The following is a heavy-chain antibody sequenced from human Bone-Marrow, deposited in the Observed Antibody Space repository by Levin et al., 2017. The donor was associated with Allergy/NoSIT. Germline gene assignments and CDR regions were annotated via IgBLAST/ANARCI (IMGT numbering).Heavy chain of an antibody. CDR1: GYILTDYA. V-gene: IGHV1-3*01. J-gene: IGHJ4*02. CDR3: ARKDYGDSFDF. CDR2: INPAKGNT. D-gene: IGHD4-17*01. Sequence: GESLKISCKVSGYILTDYAMHWVRQAPGQRPEWMGWINPAKGNTKYSQKFQDRISITRDTSASTVYVELSSLISEDTAVYFCARKDYGDSFDFWGQGTLVTVSS.